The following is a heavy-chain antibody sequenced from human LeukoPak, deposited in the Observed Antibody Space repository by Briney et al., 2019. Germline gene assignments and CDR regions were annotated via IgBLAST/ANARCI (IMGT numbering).Heavy chain of an antibody. J-gene: IGHJ4*02. CDR2: IYYSKNT. V-gene: IGHV4-39*01. Sequence: SETLSLTRTVSGRSISSSSAYWGWIRQPPGKRLEWIGSIYYSKNTYYNPSLKSRVTISADTSKNQFSLTLGSVSATDTAVYYCVSPRGFSYGYFDYWGQGTLVTVSS. CDR3: VSPRGFSYGYFDY. CDR1: GRSISSSSAY. D-gene: IGHD5-18*01.